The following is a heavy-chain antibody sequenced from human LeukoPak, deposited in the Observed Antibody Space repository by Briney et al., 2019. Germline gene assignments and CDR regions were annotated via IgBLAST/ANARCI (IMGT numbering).Heavy chain of an antibody. D-gene: IGHD4-23*01. CDR3: ARDSAGDYGGYFDY. CDR2: ISSSSGII. J-gene: IGHJ4*02. V-gene: IGHV3-48*02. Sequence: PGGSLRLSCAASGFSFSSHSMNWVRQAPGKGLEWLSFISSSSGIINYADSVKGRFTISRDNAKNSLYLQMNSLRDEDTAVYYCARDSAGDYGGYFDYWGQGTLVTVSS. CDR1: GFSFSSHS.